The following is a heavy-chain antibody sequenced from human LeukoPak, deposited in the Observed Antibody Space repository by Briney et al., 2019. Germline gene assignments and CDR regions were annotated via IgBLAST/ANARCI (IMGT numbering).Heavy chain of an antibody. J-gene: IGHJ4*02. CDR2: ISSSTSYT. CDR1: GFTFSDYY. Sequence: GGSLRLSCAASGFTFSDYYMSWIRQAPGKGLEWVSYISSSTSYTDYADSVKGRFTISRDNSKNTLYLQMNSLRADDTAVYYCARAEGGGIAFLIDYWGQGTLVTVSS. D-gene: IGHD1-1*01. V-gene: IGHV3-11*06. CDR3: ARAEGGGIAFLIDY.